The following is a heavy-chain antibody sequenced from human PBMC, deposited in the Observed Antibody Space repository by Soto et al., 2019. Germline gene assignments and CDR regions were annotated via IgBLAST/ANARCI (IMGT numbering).Heavy chain of an antibody. CDR1: GDSISSYY. CDR3: ARQASLVPSGLFDY. CDR2: IYYSGST. Sequence: SETLSLTCTVSGDSISSYYCSWIRQPPGKGLEWIGYIYYSGSTNYNPSLKSRVTISVDTSKNQFSLKLSSVTAADTAVYYCARQASLVPSGLFDYWGQGTLVTVSS. J-gene: IGHJ4*02. D-gene: IGHD1-26*01. V-gene: IGHV4-59*08.